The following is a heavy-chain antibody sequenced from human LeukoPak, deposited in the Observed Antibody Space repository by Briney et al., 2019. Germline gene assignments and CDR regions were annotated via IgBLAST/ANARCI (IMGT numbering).Heavy chain of an antibody. J-gene: IGHJ3*02. CDR3: ARSMVRVTAFDI. Sequence: GGSLRLSCAASGFTFSSYALSWVRQAPGKGLKWVSAISGSGGSTYYADSVKGRFTISRDNSKNTLYLQMNSLRAEDTAVYYCARSMVRVTAFDIWGQGTMVTVSS. CDR1: GFTFSSYA. D-gene: IGHD3-10*01. V-gene: IGHV3-23*01. CDR2: ISGSGGST.